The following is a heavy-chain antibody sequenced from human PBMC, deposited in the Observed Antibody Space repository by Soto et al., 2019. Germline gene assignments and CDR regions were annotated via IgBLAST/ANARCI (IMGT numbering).Heavy chain of an antibody. CDR1: GGTFSSYA. J-gene: IGHJ6*02. D-gene: IGHD3-22*01. CDR3: ARGEGGYYRPHYYGMDV. CDR2: IIPIFGTA. V-gene: IGHV1-69*01. Sequence: QVQLVQSGAEVKKPGSSVKVSCKAPGGTFSSYAISWVRQAPGQGLEWMGGIIPIFGTANYAQKFQGRVTITADESTSTAYMELSSLRSEDTAVYYCARGEGGYYRPHYYGMDVWGQGTTVTVSS.